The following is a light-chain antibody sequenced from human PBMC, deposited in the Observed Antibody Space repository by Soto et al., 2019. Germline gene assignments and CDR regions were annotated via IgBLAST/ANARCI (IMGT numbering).Light chain of an antibody. CDR2: GAS. J-gene: IGKJ5*01. CDR3: EQYNNWPIT. V-gene: IGKV3-15*01. Sequence: EIGMTQSPATLSVSPGERATISCRASQYIGSNLAWYQQKPGQAPKRLIYGASTRATGIPARFSGSGSGTEFTLTISSLQSEDFAVYYCEQYNNWPITFGQGTRLEIK. CDR1: QYIGSN.